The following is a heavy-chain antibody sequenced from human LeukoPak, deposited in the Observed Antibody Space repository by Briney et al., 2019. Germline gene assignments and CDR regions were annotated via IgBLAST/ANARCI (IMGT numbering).Heavy chain of an antibody. J-gene: IGHJ4*02. D-gene: IGHD1-26*01. V-gene: IGHV3-23*01. CDR3: ARRKDSGSQSHDY. Sequence: PGGSLRLSCAASGFTFSSYAMSWVRQAPGKGLEWVSAISGSGSSTYYADSVKGRFTISRDNAQNSLYLQMNSLRAEDTAVYYCARRKDSGSQSHDYWGQGTLVTVSS. CDR2: ISGSGSST. CDR1: GFTFSSYA.